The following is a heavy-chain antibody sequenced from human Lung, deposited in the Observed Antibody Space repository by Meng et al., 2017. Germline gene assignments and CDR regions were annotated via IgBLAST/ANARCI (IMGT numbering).Heavy chain of an antibody. CDR1: CGSFSDYY. J-gene: IGHJ4*02. V-gene: IGHV4-34*01. CDR3: ARGPTTMAHDFDY. CDR2: INHSGST. D-gene: IGHD4-11*01. Sequence: QVQLPPWGAGLFKPSETRSLTFVVSCGSFSDYYWSWIRQPPGKGLEWIGEINHSGSTNYNPSLESRATISVDTSQNNLSLKLSSVTAADSAVYYCARGPTTMAHDFDYWGQGTLVTVSS.